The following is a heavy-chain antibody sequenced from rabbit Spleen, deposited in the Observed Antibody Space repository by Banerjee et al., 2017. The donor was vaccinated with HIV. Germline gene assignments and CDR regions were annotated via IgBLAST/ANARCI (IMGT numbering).Heavy chain of an antibody. Sequence: QQQLKETGGGLVQPGGSLTLSCKASGFSLSSNELNWVRQAPGKGLEYIGWISTFGSAYYASWVNGRFSISRENTQNTVFLQMTSLTAADTATYFCARDGAGGSYFALWGPGTLVTVS. CDR3: ARDGAGGSYFAL. D-gene: IGHD8-1*01. CDR1: GFSLSSNE. J-gene: IGHJ4*01. CDR2: ISTFGSA. V-gene: IGHV1S29*01.